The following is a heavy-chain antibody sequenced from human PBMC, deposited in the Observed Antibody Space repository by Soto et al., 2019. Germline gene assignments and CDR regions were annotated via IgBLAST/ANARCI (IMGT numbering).Heavy chain of an antibody. D-gene: IGHD1-1*01. V-gene: IGHV3-21*01. Sequence: EVQLVESGGGLVKPGGSLRLSCAASGFTFSSYSMNWVRQAPGKGLEWVSSISSSSSYIYYADSVKGRFTISRDNAKNSLYLQMNSLRAEDTAVYYCARESVRWNGGWGGGSHPTTTHPMDVWGKGTTVTVSS. CDR2: ISSSSSYI. CDR3: ARESVRWNGGWGGGSHPTTTHPMDV. CDR1: GFTFSSYS. J-gene: IGHJ6*04.